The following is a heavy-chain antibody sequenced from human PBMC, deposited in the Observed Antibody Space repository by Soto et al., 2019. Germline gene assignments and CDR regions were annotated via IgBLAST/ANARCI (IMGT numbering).Heavy chain of an antibody. CDR1: GGSFSGYY. J-gene: IGHJ3*02. CDR3: ARALYSSGWYFAFDI. Sequence: QVQLQQWGAGLLTPSATLSLTCAVYGGSFSGYYWGWIRQPPGKGLEWIGEINHSGSTNYNPSLKSRVPISVDTSKNQFSLKLSSVTDADTAVYYCARALYSSGWYFAFDIWGQGTVVTVSS. V-gene: IGHV4-34*01. D-gene: IGHD6-19*01. CDR2: INHSGST.